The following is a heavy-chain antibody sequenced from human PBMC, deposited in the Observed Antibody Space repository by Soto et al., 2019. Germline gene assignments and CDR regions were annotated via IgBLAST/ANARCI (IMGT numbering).Heavy chain of an antibody. CDR3: AKATSPWSQPFDY. V-gene: IGHV3-23*01. CDR1: GFTFSSYA. D-gene: IGHD2-8*02. CDR2: ISGSGGST. J-gene: IGHJ4*02. Sequence: EVQLLESGGGLVQPGGSLRLSCAASGFTFSSYAMSWVRQAPGKGLEWISAISGSGGSTYYADSVKGRFTISRDNSKNTLYLQMNSLRAEDTAVYYCAKATSPWSQPFDYWGQGTLVTVSS.